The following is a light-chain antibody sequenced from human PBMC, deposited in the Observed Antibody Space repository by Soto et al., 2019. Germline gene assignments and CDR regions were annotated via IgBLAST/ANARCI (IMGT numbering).Light chain of an antibody. CDR2: KAS. J-gene: IGKJ1*01. CDR1: HSMSTW. V-gene: IGKV1-5*03. Sequence: DIQMTQFPSTLSASVGDRVTITCRASHSMSTWVAWYQQKPGQAPKLLIYKASSLESGVPSRFAGSGSGTEFTLTISGLQADDFGTYYCQQHNSFSTWTFGQGTNIEIK. CDR3: QQHNSFSTWT.